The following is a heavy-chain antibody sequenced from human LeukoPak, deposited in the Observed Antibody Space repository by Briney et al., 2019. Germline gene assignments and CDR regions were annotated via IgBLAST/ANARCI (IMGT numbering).Heavy chain of an antibody. V-gene: IGHV4-34*01. CDR1: GGSFSGYY. CDR2: INHSGST. J-gene: IGHJ4*02. CDR3: ARARGRITICGLVRFDY. Sequence: SETLSLTCAVSGGSFSGYYWNWIRQPPGEGLEWIGEINHSGSTNYYPSLKSRVTISVDTSKSQFSLKLSSVTAADTAVYYCARARGRITICGLVRFDYWGQGTLVTVSS. D-gene: IGHD3-3*01.